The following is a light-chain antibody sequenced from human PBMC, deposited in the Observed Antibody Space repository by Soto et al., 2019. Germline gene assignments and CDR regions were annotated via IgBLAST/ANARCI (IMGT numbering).Light chain of an antibody. V-gene: IGKV3-20*01. CDR1: QGVASRY. J-gene: IGKJ5*01. CDR3: QQYGRSPLA. Sequence: EIVLTQSPGTLSLSPGERATLSCRASQGVASRYLAWYQQKPGQAPRLLIYGASTRATGIPARFSGSGLGTDLTLTLSRLEPEDLAVYYCQQYGRSPLAFGQGTRLEI. CDR2: GAS.